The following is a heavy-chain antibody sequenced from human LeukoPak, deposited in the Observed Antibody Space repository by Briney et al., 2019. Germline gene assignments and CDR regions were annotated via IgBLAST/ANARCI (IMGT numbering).Heavy chain of an antibody. Sequence: PGGSLRLSCAASGFTFSSYSMNRVRQAPGKGLEWVSSISSSSSYIHYADSVKGRFTISRDNAKNSLYLQMNSLRVEDTAVYYCARVDTAMPFDYWGQGTLVTVSS. J-gene: IGHJ4*02. V-gene: IGHV3-21*01. D-gene: IGHD5-18*01. CDR3: ARVDTAMPFDY. CDR1: GFTFSSYS. CDR2: ISSSSSYI.